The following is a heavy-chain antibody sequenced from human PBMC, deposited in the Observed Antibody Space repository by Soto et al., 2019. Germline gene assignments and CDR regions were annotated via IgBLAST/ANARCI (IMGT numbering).Heavy chain of an antibody. CDR1: GFTFSIYS. CDR2: INSDGSST. Sequence: HPGGSLRLSCAASGFTFSIYSMNWVRQAPGKGLVWVSRINSDGSSTSYADSVKGRFTISRDNAKNTLYLQMNSLRAEDTAVYYCARDIGGEGSSWYYFDYWGQGTLVTVSS. D-gene: IGHD6-13*01. CDR3: ARDIGGEGSSWYYFDY. J-gene: IGHJ4*02. V-gene: IGHV3-74*01.